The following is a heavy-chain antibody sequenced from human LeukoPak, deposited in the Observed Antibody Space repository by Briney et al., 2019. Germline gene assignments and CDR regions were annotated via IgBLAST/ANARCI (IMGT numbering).Heavy chain of an antibody. CDR1: GGSVSNSLYY. V-gene: IGHV4-61*01. Sequence: PSETLSLTCTVSGGSVSNSLYYWSWIRQPPGKGLEWIGYIYYNGDTNYNPSLKSRVIISIDTSSNQFSLRLNSMTAADTAVYYCARVLRAASWRSYDYWGQGSLVTVSS. CDR2: IYYNGDT. CDR3: ARVLRAASWRSYDY. D-gene: IGHD5-18*01. J-gene: IGHJ4*02.